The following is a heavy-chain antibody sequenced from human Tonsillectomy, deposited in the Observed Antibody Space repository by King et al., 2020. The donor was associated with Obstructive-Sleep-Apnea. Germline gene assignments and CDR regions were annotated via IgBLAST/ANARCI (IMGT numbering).Heavy chain of an antibody. CDR1: GFTFSSYS. CDR2: ISDSGRFK. CDR3: AREVSRFRDALDF. J-gene: IGHJ3*01. V-gene: IGHV3-21*03. Sequence: VQLVESGGGLVKPGASLRLSCAASGFTFSSYSMNWVRQAPGKGLEWVSSISDSGRFKFYSDSLKGRFTISRDNAENSLYLQINSLRDDDTAVYYCAREVSRFRDALDFWGQGTLVTVSS. D-gene: IGHD3-3*01.